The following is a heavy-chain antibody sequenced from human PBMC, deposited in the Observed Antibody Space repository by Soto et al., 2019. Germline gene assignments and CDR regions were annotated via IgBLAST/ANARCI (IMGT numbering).Heavy chain of an antibody. V-gene: IGHV1-8*01. D-gene: IGHD6-13*01. J-gene: IGHJ4*02. CDR3: ARGTRIAAAGRPMEYYFDY. Sequence: ASVKVSCKASGYTFTSYDINWVRQATGQGLEWTGWMNPNSGNTGYAQKFQGRVTMTRNTSISTAYMELSSLRSEDTAVYYCARGTRIAAAGRPMEYYFDYWGQGTLVTVSS. CDR1: GYTFTSYD. CDR2: MNPNSGNT.